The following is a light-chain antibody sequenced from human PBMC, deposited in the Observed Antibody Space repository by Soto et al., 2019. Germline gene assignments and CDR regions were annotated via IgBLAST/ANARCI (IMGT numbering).Light chain of an antibody. CDR1: QSVSSN. V-gene: IGKV3-15*01. Sequence: EIVMTQSPATLSVSPGERATLSCRASQSVSSNLAWYQQKPGQAPRLLICGAFTRATGIPARFSGSGSGTELTLTISSLQSEDFAVYYCQQYNNWPPYTFGQGTKLEIK. CDR3: QQYNNWPPYT. J-gene: IGKJ2*01. CDR2: GAF.